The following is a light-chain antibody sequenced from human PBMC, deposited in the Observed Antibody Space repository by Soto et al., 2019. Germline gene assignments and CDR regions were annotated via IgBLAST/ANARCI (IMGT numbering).Light chain of an antibody. CDR2: KAS. CDR3: QQYNSYSWT. CDR1: QNINSW. Sequence: DIQMTQSPSTLSASVGDRVTITCRASQNINSWLAWYQQKPGKGPNLLIYKASSLESGVPSRFSGSGSGTEFTLTISSLQPDDFATYYCQQYNSYSWTFGQGTKVEIK. V-gene: IGKV1-5*03. J-gene: IGKJ1*01.